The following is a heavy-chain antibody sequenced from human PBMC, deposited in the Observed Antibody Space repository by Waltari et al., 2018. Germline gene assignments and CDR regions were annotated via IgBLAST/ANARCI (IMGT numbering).Heavy chain of an antibody. J-gene: IGHJ5*02. CDR2: IIPIFCTA. Sequence: QVQLVQSGAEVKKPGSSVTVSCKASGGTFSSYAISWVRQATGQGLEWMGGIIPIFCTANYAQKFQGRVTITAYESTSTAYMELSSLRSEDTAVYYCARDRGDGYHHRFDPWGQGTLVTVSS. CDR1: GGTFSSYA. V-gene: IGHV1-69*12. CDR3: ARDRGDGYHHRFDP. D-gene: IGHD3-10*01.